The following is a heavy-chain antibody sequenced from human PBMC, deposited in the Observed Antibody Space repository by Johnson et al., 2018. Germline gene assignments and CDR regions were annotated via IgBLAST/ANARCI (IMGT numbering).Heavy chain of an antibody. V-gene: IGHV3-30*18. CDR3: AKDLTIGSGLKYYYYYMDV. CDR1: GFTFSSYG. J-gene: IGHJ6*03. D-gene: IGHD6-19*01. Sequence: QVQLVQSGGGVVQPGRSLRLSCAASGFTFSSYGMHWVRQAPGKGLEWVAVISYDGSNKYYADSVKGRFTISRDNSKNTLYLQMNSLRAEDTAVYYCAKDLTIGSGLKYYYYYMDVWGKGTTVTVSS. CDR2: ISYDGSNK.